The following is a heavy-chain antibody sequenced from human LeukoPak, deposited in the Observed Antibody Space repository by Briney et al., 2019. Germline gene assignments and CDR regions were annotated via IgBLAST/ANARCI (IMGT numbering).Heavy chain of an antibody. CDR1: GGSVSSGSYY. D-gene: IGHD3-16*01. CDR2: INHSGST. CDR3: AIKPLYRLPFGFDY. J-gene: IGHJ4*02. V-gene: IGHV4-39*07. Sequence: SETLSLTCTVSGGSVSSGSYYWSWIRQPPGKGLEWIGEINHSGSTNYNPSLKSRVTISVDTSKNQFSLKLSSVTAADTAVYYCAIKPLYRLPFGFDYWGQGTLVTVSS.